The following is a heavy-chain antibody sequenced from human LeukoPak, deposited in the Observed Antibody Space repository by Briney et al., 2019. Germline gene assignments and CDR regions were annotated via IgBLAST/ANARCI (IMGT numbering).Heavy chain of an antibody. CDR1: GFSFSSYS. CDR2: ISSSSSSTI. CDR3: ASSLGIAARPGY. V-gene: IGHV3-48*04. D-gene: IGHD6-6*01. Sequence: GGSLRLSCAASGFSFSSYSMNWVRQAPGKGLEWVSYISSSSSSTIYYADSVKGRFTISRDNAKNSLYLQMNSLRVEDTAVYYCASSLGIAARPGYWGQGTLVTVSS. J-gene: IGHJ4*02.